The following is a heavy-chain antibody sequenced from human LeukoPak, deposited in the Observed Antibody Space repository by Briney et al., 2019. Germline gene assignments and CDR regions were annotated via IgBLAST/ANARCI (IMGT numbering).Heavy chain of an antibody. D-gene: IGHD3-22*01. Sequence: TGGSLRLSCAASGFTFTSYAMHWVRQAPGKGLEWVAVISYDGSNKYYADSVKGRFTISRDNSKKTLYLQMNNLRAEDTAVYYCAKCDSSGHYSRIGHWGQGTLVTVSS. CDR3: AKCDSSGHYSRIGH. CDR2: ISYDGSNK. J-gene: IGHJ4*02. CDR1: GFTFTSYA. V-gene: IGHV3-30*18.